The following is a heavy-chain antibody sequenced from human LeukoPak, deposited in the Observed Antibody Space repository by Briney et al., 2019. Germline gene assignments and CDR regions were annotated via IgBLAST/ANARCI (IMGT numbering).Heavy chain of an antibody. D-gene: IGHD3-22*01. Sequence: SETLSLTCTVSGGSISSHYWSWIRQPPGKGLEWIGYIYYNGNTKYNPSLQSRVTISVDTSKNHFSLKLTSVTAGDTAVYSCARLLDNDSSGHPDTFDIWGLGAVVTVSS. V-gene: IGHV4-59*11. J-gene: IGHJ3*02. CDR1: GGSISSHY. CDR2: IYYNGNT. CDR3: ARLLDNDSSGHPDTFDI.